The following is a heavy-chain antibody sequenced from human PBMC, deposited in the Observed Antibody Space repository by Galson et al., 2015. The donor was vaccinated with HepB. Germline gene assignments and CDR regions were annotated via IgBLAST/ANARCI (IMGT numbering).Heavy chain of an antibody. CDR3: ARLDSSWFFDF. CDR1: GFTFRDDY. J-gene: IGHJ4*02. D-gene: IGHD6-13*01. CDR2: ITSSSTYT. V-gene: IGHV3-11*06. Sequence: SLRLSCAASGFTFRDDYMSWIRQAPGQGLEWVSYITSSSTYTNYADSVKGRFTISRDNAKNSLYLQMNSLRGEDTAVYYCARLDSSWFFDFWGQGSLVTVSS.